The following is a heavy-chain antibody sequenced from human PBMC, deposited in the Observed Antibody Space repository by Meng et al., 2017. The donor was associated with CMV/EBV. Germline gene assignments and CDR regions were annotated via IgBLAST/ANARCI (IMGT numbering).Heavy chain of an antibody. CDR1: GFTFSSYA. CDR3: AKDRLSSSWLYYYYYGMDV. Sequence: GESLKISCAASGFTFSSYAMSWVRQAPGKGLEWVSAISGSGGSTYYADSVKGRFTISRDNSKNTLYLQMNSLRAEDTAVYYRAKDRLSSSWLYYYYYGMDVWGQGTTVTVSS. J-gene: IGHJ6*02. D-gene: IGHD6-13*01. V-gene: IGHV3-23*01. CDR2: ISGSGGST.